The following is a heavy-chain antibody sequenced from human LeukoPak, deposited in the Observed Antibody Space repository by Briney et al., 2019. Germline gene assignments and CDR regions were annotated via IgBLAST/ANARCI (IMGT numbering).Heavy chain of an antibody. D-gene: IGHD3-22*01. CDR1: GFTFSSYA. CDR3: ATHDYDSSGYYYVGYYFDY. J-gene: IGHJ4*02. V-gene: IGHV3-23*01. Sequence: SGGSLRLSCAASGFTFSSYAMSWVRQAPGKGLEWVSAISGSGGSTYYADSVKGRFTISRDNSKNTLYLQMNSLRAEDTAVYYCATHDYDSSGYYYVGYYFDYGGQGTVVTVSS. CDR2: ISGSGGST.